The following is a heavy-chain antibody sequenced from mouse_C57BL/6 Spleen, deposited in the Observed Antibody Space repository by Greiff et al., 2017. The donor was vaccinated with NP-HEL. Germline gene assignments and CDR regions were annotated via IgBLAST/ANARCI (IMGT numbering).Heavy chain of an antibody. V-gene: IGHV1-76*01. CDR1: GYTFTDYY. CDR3: ARERAYSPFSMDY. CDR2: IYPGSGNT. Sequence: QVQLQQSGAALVRPGASVKLSCKASGYTFTDYYINWVKQRPGQGLEWIARIYPGSGNTYYNEKFKGKATLTAEKSSSTAYMQLSSLTSEDSAVYFCARERAYSPFSMDYWGQGTSVTVSS. D-gene: IGHD2-10*01. J-gene: IGHJ4*01.